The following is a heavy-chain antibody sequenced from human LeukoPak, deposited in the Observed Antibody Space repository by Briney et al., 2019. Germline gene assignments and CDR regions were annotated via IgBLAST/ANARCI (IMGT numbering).Heavy chain of an antibody. Sequence: GGSLRLSCAASGFTFSSYSMNWVRQAPGKGLEWVSSISSNSNYIYYADSVKGRFTISRDNAKNSLYLQMNSLRAEDTAVYYCARIRDYYDSSGYSYGYYSMDVWGQGTTVTVSS. CDR1: GFTFSSYS. CDR2: ISSNSNYI. CDR3: ARIRDYYDSSGYSYGYYSMDV. D-gene: IGHD3-22*01. J-gene: IGHJ6*02. V-gene: IGHV3-21*01.